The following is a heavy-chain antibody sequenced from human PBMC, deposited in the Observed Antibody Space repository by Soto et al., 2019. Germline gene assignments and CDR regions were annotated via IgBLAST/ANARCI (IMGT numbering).Heavy chain of an antibody. J-gene: IGHJ6*02. CDR1: GYTFTSYA. CDR3: ACDYGDYDLLGGMDV. D-gene: IGHD4-17*01. Sequence: ASVKVSCKASGYTFTSYAMHWVRQAPGQRLEWMGWINAGNGNTKYSQKFQGRVTITRDTSASTAYMELSSLRSEDTAVYYCACDYGDYDLLGGMDVWGQGTTVTVSS. CDR2: INAGNGNT. V-gene: IGHV1-3*01.